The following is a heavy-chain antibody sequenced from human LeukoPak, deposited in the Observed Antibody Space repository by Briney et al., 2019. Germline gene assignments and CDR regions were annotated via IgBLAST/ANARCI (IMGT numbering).Heavy chain of an antibody. D-gene: IGHD6-13*01. J-gene: IGHJ4*02. CDR1: GFTFSSYW. CDR2: IKQDGSEK. V-gene: IGHV3-7*01. Sequence: GGSLRLSCAASGFTFSSYWMSWVRQAPGKGLEWVANIKQDGSEKYYVDPVKGRFTISRDNAKNSLYLQMNSLRAEDTAVYYCARGKGIAAAGPLFFDYWGQGTLVTVSS. CDR3: ARGKGIAAAGPLFFDY.